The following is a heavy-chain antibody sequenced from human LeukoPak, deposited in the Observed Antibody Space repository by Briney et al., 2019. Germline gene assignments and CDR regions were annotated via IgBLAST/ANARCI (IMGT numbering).Heavy chain of an antibody. J-gene: IGHJ5*02. D-gene: IGHD2-2*01. CDR3: ARRCSSTSCYGGWFDP. CDR2: INHSGST. V-gene: IGHV4-34*01. Sequence: PSETLSLTCAVYGGSFSGYYWSWIRQPPGKGLEWIGEINHSGSTNYNPSLKSRVTISVDTSKNQFSQRLSSVTAADTAVYYCARRCSSTSCYGGWFDPWGQGTLVTVSS. CDR1: GGSFSGYY.